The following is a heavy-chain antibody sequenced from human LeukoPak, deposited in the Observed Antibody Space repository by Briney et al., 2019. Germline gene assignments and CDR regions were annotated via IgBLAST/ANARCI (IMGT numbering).Heavy chain of an antibody. CDR2: IYYSGST. D-gene: IGHD3-22*01. Sequence: SETLSLTCTVSGGSINNYYWSWIRQPPGKGLEWIGYIYYSGSTNYNPSLKSRVTISVDTSKNRFSLKLSSVTAADTAVYYCARGRDSYDSSSFFDYWGQGTLVTVPS. J-gene: IGHJ4*02. CDR1: GGSINNYY. V-gene: IGHV4-59*01. CDR3: ARGRDSYDSSSFFDY.